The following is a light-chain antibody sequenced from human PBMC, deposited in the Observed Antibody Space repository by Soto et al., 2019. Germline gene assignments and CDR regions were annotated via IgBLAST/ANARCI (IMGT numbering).Light chain of an antibody. CDR1: QAISSH. Sequence: DIQLTQSTSFLSASVGGRVTITCRASQAISSHLAWYQQKPGKAPNLLIYGASTLQSGVPSRFSGSGSGTQFTLTISSLHPEDFATYYCQQLNSYPLTFGPGTKVDI. V-gene: IGKV1-9*01. J-gene: IGKJ3*01. CDR2: GAS. CDR3: QQLNSYPLT.